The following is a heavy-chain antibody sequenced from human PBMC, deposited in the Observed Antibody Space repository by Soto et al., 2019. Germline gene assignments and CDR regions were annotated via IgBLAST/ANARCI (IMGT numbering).Heavy chain of an antibody. Sequence: QVQLQQWGAGLLKPSETLSLTCAVYGGSFSGYYWSWSRQPPGKGLEWIGEINHSGSTNYNPSLKCRVTRSVDTSKNQFSRKLRSVTAADTAVYYCARGKLECYYYYYYCMDVWGKGTTVTVS. CDR2: INHSGST. CDR1: GGSFSGYY. J-gene: IGHJ6*03. D-gene: IGHD3-3*01. CDR3: ARGKLECYYYYYYCMDV. V-gene: IGHV4-34*01.